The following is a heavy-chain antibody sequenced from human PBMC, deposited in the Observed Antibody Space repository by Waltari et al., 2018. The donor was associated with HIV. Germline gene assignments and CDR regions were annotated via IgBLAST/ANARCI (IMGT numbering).Heavy chain of an antibody. D-gene: IGHD1-26*01. Sequence: EYIGRIYTSGSTNYNPSLKSRVTMSVDTSKNQFSLKLSSVTAADTAVYYCARDLVGATPYYYGMDVWGQGTTVTVSS. J-gene: IGHJ6*02. CDR3: ARDLVGATPYYYGMDV. V-gene: IGHV4-4*07. CDR2: IYTSGST.